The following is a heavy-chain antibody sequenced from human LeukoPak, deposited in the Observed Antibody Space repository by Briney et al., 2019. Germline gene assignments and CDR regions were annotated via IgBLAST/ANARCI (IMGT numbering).Heavy chain of an antibody. CDR1: GYTFTSYG. CDR2: ISGYNGNT. Sequence: GASVKVSCKASGYTFTSYGISWVRQAPGRGLEWMGWISGYNGNTNYAQQKLQGRVTMTTDTSTSTAYMELRSLRSDDTAVYYCARDLKRGYSSGRYSWGTGSSNDYWGQGTLVTVSS. V-gene: IGHV1-18*01. CDR3: ARDLKRGYSSGRYSWGTGSSNDY. J-gene: IGHJ4*02. D-gene: IGHD6-19*01.